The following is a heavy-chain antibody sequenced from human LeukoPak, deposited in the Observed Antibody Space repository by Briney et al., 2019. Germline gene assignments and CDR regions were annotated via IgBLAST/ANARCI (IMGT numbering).Heavy chain of an antibody. J-gene: IGHJ4*02. V-gene: IGHV3-23*01. D-gene: IGHD1-1*01. CDR2: ISSSGGSS. Sequence: PGGSLRLSCAASGFTFSTDAVSWIRQAPGKGLEWVSIISSSGGSSYYADSVEGWFTISRTNSKNTLYLRMNSLRAEDTAVYYCAKERLTTTAFDYWGQGTLVTVSS. CDR1: GFTFSTDA. CDR3: AKERLTTTAFDY.